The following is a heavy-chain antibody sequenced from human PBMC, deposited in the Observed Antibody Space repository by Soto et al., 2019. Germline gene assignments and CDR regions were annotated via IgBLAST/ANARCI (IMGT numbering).Heavy chain of an antibody. CDR1: GFTFSSHW. D-gene: IGHD2-2*01. Sequence: GGSLSLPCAGSGFTFSSHWMSWARQAPGKGLEWVANISPDGSEKYYVDSVQDRFTISRDNAKNSLYLQMNSLRAEDTAVYYCARHEVVPAAMRRGYYYGMDVWGQGTTVTASS. CDR3: ARHEVVPAAMRRGYYYGMDV. V-gene: IGHV3-7*03. J-gene: IGHJ6*02. CDR2: ISPDGSEK.